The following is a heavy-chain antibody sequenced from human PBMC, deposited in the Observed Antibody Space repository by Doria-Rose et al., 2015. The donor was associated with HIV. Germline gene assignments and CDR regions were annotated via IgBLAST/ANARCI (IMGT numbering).Heavy chain of an antibody. CDR1: GFTFSSYG. V-gene: IGHV3-33*01. Sequence: GFTFSSYGMHWVRQAPGKGLEWVAVIWYDGSNKYYADSVKGRFTISRDNSKNTLYLQMNSLRAEDTAVYYCARDRADYYDSSGSDAFDIWGQGTMVTVSS. CDR2: IWYDGSNK. J-gene: IGHJ3*02. D-gene: IGHD3-22*01. CDR3: ARDRADYYDSSGSDAFDI.